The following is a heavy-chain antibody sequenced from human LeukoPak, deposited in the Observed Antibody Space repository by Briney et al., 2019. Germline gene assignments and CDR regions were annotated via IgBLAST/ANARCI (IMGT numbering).Heavy chain of an antibody. CDR3: ATEGKMVRGVYTDY. D-gene: IGHD3-10*01. Sequence: ASVKVSCKASGYTFTGYYMHWVRQAPGQGLEWMGWINPNSGGRNYAQKFQGRVTMTRDRSISTAYMELSRLRSEDTAVYYCATEGKMVRGVYTDYWGQGTLVTVSS. CDR2: INPNSGGR. J-gene: IGHJ4*02. V-gene: IGHV1-2*02. CDR1: GYTFTGYY.